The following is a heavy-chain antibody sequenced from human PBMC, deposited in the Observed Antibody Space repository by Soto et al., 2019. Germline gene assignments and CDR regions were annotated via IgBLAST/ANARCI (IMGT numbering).Heavy chain of an antibody. CDR3: AREAWYHFDS. V-gene: IGHV3-7*01. D-gene: IGHD6-13*01. J-gene: IGHJ5*01. Sequence: EVQLEESGGDLVHPGGSLRLSCAASGFTFSSYWMRWVRQAPGKGLEWVAYMDLDGSQRDYVDSVKGRFTISRDNASNSLYLQMDSLRVEDTAVYYCAREAWYHFDSWGQGTLVTVSS. CDR2: MDLDGSQR. CDR1: GFTFSSYW.